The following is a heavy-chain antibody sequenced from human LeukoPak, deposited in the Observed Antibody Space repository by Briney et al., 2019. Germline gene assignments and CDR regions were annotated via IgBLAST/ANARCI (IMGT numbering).Heavy chain of an antibody. V-gene: IGHV3-48*03. D-gene: IGHD3-10*01. CDR1: GFTFSSYE. J-gene: IGHJ6*03. Sequence: GGSLRPSCAASGFTFSSYEMNWVRQAPGKGLEWVSYISSSGSTIYYADSVKGRFTISRDNAKNSLYLQMNSLRAEDTAVYYCARTTTVRGTYYMDVWGKGTTVTISS. CDR2: ISSSGSTI. CDR3: ARTTTVRGTYYMDV.